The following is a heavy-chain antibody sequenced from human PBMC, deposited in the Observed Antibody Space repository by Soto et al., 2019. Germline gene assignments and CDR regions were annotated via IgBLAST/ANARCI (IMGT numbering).Heavy chain of an antibody. V-gene: IGHV1-69*13. Sequence: SVKVSCKXSGGTFSSYAISWVRQAPGQGLEWMGGIIPIFGTANYAQKFQGRVTITADESTSTAYMELSSLRSEDTAVYYCARGRTVRGVRYYYGMDVWGQGTTVTVSS. CDR2: IIPIFGTA. CDR1: GGTFSSYA. J-gene: IGHJ6*02. CDR3: ARGRTVRGVRYYYGMDV. D-gene: IGHD3-10*01.